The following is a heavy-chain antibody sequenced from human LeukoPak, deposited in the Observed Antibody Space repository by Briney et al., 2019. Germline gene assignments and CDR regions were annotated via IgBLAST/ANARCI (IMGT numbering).Heavy chain of an antibody. V-gene: IGHV4-4*07. Sequence: SETLSLTCAVYGGSFSGYYWSWIRQPAGKGLEWIGRIYTSGSTNYNPSLKSRVTMSVDTSKNQFSLKLSSVTAADTAVYYCARDRYYYYGSGSYYLFDYWGQGTLVTVSS. CDR1: GGSFSGYY. D-gene: IGHD3-10*01. CDR3: ARDRYYYYGSGSYYLFDY. CDR2: IYTSGST. J-gene: IGHJ4*02.